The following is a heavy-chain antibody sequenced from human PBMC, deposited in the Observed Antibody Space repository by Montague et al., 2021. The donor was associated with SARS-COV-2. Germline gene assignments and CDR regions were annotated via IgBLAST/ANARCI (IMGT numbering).Heavy chain of an antibody. Sequence: SLRLSCAASGFTVSSNNMSWARQAPGKGLEWVSAIYSGGSTQYADSVKGRFTISRDKSNYTLYLQMNSLRAEDTAVYYCAARADYYYGMDVWGQGTSVTVAS. CDR3: AARADYYYGMDV. J-gene: IGHJ6*02. CDR1: GFTVSSNN. V-gene: IGHV3-66*01. CDR2: IYSGGST.